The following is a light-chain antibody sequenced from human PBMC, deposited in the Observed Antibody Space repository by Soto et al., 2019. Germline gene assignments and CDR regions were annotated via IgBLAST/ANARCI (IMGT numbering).Light chain of an antibody. V-gene: IGKV3-20*01. CDR3: QQYGSSPPIT. Sequence: EIVLRQSPATLSLSRGEGATLSCRASQSVSSYLSWYQQKPGHAPRLLIYDASNRATGIPDRFSGSGSGTDFTLTISRLEPEDFAVYYCQQYGSSPPITFGQGTRLEIK. CDR2: DAS. CDR1: QSVSSY. J-gene: IGKJ5*01.